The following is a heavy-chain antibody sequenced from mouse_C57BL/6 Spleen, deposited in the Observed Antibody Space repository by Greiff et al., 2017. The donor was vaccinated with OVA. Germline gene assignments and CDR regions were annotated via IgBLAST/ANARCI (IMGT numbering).Heavy chain of an antibody. CDR2: ISSGSSTI. V-gene: IGHV5-17*01. Sequence: EVHLVESGGGLVKPGGSLKLSCAASGFTFSDYGMHWVRQAPEKGLEWVAYISSGSSTIYYADTVKGRFTISRDNAKNTLFLQMTILRSEDTAMYYCARDYDNGAWFAYWGQGTLVTVSA. J-gene: IGHJ3*01. CDR1: GFTFSDYG. CDR3: ARDYDNGAWFAY. D-gene: IGHD2-4*01.